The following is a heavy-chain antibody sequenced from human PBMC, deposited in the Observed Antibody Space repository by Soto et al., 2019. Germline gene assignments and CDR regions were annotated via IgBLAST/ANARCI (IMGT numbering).Heavy chain of an antibody. CDR3: ARGSVRGVIGWLDP. CDR1: GGSVSSGSYY. Sequence: SETLSLTCTVSGGSVSSGSYYWSWIRQPPGRGLEWIGYIYYSGSTNYNPSLKSRVTISVDTSKNQFSLKLSSVTAADTAVYYCARGSVRGVIGWLDPWGQGTLVTV. V-gene: IGHV4-61*01. J-gene: IGHJ5*02. CDR2: IYYSGST. D-gene: IGHD3-10*01.